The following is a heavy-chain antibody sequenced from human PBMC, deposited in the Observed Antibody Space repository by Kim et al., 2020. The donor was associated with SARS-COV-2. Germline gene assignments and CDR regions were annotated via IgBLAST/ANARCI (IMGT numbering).Heavy chain of an antibody. Sequence: NPSLKSRVTMSVDTSKTQFSLKLSSVTAADTAVYYCARALVGATTGWFDPWGQGTLVTVSS. D-gene: IGHD1-26*01. J-gene: IGHJ5*02. CDR3: ARALVGATTGWFDP. V-gene: IGHV4-4*07.